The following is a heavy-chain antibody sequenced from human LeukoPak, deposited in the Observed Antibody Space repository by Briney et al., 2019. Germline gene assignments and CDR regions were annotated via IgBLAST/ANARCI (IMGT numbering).Heavy chain of an antibody. CDR1: GGSVSSYY. J-gene: IGHJ4*02. V-gene: IGHV4-59*08. CDR3: TRQYGSGYFDY. D-gene: IGHD3-22*01. CDR2: IYYSGST. Sequence: SETLSLTCTVSGGSVSSYYWSWIRQPPGKGLEWIGYIYYSGSTNYNPSLKSRVTISVDTSKNQFSLKLSSVTAADTAVYYCTRQYGSGYFDYWGQGTLVTVTS.